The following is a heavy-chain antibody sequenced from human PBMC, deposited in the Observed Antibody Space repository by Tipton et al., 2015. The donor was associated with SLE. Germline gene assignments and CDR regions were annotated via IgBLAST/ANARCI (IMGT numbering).Heavy chain of an antibody. J-gene: IGHJ5*02. D-gene: IGHD3/OR15-3a*01. CDR1: GGSISSGSYY. CDR2: IYTSGST. CDR3: ARLSSSDKGLMITDWYFDR. V-gene: IGHV4-61*02. Sequence: TLSLTCTVSGGSISSGSYYWSWIRQPAGKGLEWIGRIYTSGSTNYNPSLKSRVTISVDTSKNQFSLKLSSVTAADTAVYYCARLSSSDKGLMITDWYFDRWGQGTLVTVSS.